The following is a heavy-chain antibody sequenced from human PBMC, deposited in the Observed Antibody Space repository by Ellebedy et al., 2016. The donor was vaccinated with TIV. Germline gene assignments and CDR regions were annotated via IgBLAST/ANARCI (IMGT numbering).Heavy chain of an antibody. V-gene: IGHV3-13*01. CDR3: ARFSQRTYDY. D-gene: IGHD6-25*01. CDR2: IGTAGDT. Sequence: GESLKISCAASGFTLSSYDMHWVRQATGKGLEWVSTIGTAGDTYYPGSVKGRFTISRENAKNSLYLQMNSLRAGDTAVYYCARFSQRTYDYWGQGTLVTVSS. CDR1: GFTLSSYD. J-gene: IGHJ4*02.